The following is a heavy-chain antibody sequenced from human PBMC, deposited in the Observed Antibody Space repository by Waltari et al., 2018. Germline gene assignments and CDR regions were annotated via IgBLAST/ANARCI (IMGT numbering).Heavy chain of an antibody. V-gene: IGHV3-74*01. CDR3: ARLAPKTYRSPIPGRDYYYGLDV. CDR1: GFTYSNHW. J-gene: IGHJ6*02. Sequence: EEQLVESGGGLVQPGDSLRLSCAASGFTYSNHWMHWVRQAPGKGLVWVQRINGDGSTANYADSVKGRFTISRDNTKKTLYLQMKRLRVEDTAVYYCARLAPKTYRSPIPGRDYYYGLDVWGQGTTVTVSS. D-gene: IGHD6-13*01. CDR2: INGDGSTA.